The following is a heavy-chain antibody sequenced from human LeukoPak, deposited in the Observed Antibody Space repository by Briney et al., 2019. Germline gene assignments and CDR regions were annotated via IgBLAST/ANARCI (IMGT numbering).Heavy chain of an antibody. V-gene: IGHV4-39*01. J-gene: IGHJ4*02. CDR1: GGSISSSSYY. Sequence: SETLSLTCTVSGGSISSSSYYWGWIRQPPGKGLEWIGSIYYSGSTYYNPSLKSRVTISVDTSKNQFSLKLSSVTAADTAVYYCARGTTTVALVLRGEYFDYWGQGTLVTVSS. CDR2: IYYSGST. CDR3: ARGTTTVALVLRGEYFDY. D-gene: IGHD4-23*01.